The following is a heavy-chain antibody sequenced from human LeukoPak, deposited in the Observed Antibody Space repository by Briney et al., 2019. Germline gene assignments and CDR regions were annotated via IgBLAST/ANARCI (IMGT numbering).Heavy chain of an antibody. CDR2: INSDGSST. V-gene: IGHV3-74*01. D-gene: IGHD6-6*01. CDR3: ARGLSGYASSLGY. Sequence: GGSLKLSCAASGFTFSSYWMHWVRQAPGKGLVWVSRINSDGSSTSYADSVRGRFSISRDNAKNTLYLQMNSLRAEDTAVYYCARGLSGYASSLGYWGQGTLVTVSA. CDR1: GFTFSSYW. J-gene: IGHJ4*02.